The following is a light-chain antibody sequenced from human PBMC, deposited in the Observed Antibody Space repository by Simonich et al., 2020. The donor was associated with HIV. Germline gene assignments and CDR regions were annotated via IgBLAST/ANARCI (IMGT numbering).Light chain of an antibody. CDR1: SSDDIGTDNY. J-gene: IGLJ2*01. CDR3: SSYTCSSTVV. V-gene: IGLV2-14*03. CDR2: HFS. Sequence: QSALTQPASVSGSPGQSITISCTGTSSDDIGTDNYVSWYQQHPGKAPKLMIYHFSNRPSGVSNRFSGSKSGNTASLTISGLQAEDEADYYCSSYTCSSTVVFGGGTKLTVL.